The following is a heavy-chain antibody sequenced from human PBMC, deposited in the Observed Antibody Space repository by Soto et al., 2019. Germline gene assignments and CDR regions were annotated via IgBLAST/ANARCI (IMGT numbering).Heavy chain of an antibody. CDR2: ISWNSGSV. Sequence: EVQLVESVGGLVQPGRSLRLSCAASGFTFGDYAMHWVRQAPGKGLEWVSGISWNSGSVGYADSVMGRFTISRDNAKNSLYLQMNSLRAEDTALYYCAKEGSGSYYGYYYYMDVWGKGTTVTVSS. V-gene: IGHV3-9*01. CDR3: AKEGSGSYYGYYYYMDV. D-gene: IGHD3-10*01. J-gene: IGHJ6*03. CDR1: GFTFGDYA.